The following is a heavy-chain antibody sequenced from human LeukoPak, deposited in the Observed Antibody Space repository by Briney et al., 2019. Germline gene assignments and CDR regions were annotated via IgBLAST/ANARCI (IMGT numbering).Heavy chain of an antibody. CDR2: INHSGST. CDR3: GVGYDLGDY. J-gene: IGHJ4*02. Sequence: SETLSLTCAVYGGSFSDYYWSWIRQPPGKGLEWIGEINHSGSTNYNPSLKSRVTVSVDTSKNQFSLKLNSVTAADTAVYYCGVGYDLGDYWGQGTLVTVSS. D-gene: IGHD3-3*01. V-gene: IGHV4-34*01. CDR1: GGSFSDYY.